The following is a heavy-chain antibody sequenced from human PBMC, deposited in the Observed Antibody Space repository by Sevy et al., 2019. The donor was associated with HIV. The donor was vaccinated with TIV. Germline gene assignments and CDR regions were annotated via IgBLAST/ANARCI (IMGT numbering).Heavy chain of an antibody. CDR1: GFTFSNYT. V-gene: IGHV3-30-3*01. CDR2: ISYDGSNK. J-gene: IGHJ4*02. D-gene: IGHD6-19*01. CDR3: SRDLPSGWWGGVDY. Sequence: GGSLRLSCAASGFTFSNYTIHWVRQAPGKGLEWVAVISYDGSNKYYADSVEGQFTVSRDNSKNTLYLQMNSLRAEDTAVYYCSRDLPSGWWGGVDYWGQGTLVTVSS.